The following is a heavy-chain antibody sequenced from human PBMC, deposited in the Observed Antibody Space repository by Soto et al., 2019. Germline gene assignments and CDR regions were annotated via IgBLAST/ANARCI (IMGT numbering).Heavy chain of an antibody. J-gene: IGHJ6*02. CDR1: GFMFTKST. Sequence: AGGSLRLSCVASGFMFTKSTMNWVRQAPGKGLDWVSVISGSGGITYSADSVKGRFTISRDNSKNILYLQMNSLRAEDTAVYYCAKGIPDTGGYYYYSMDVWGQGTAVTVSS. CDR2: ISGSGGIT. D-gene: IGHD5-18*01. V-gene: IGHV3-23*01. CDR3: AKGIPDTGGYYYYSMDV.